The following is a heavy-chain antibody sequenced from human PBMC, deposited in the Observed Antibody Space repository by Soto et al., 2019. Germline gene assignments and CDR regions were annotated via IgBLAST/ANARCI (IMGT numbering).Heavy chain of an antibody. V-gene: IGHV4-34*01. J-gene: IGHJ1*01. CDR3: ARVAGYYKLYFQH. CDR1: GGSFSGFY. CDR2: ITHSGNT. D-gene: IGHD3-9*01. Sequence: SETLSLTCGVYGGSFSGFYWTWIRQPPGKGLEWIGEITHSGNTNYNPSLKSRVTMSVDTSKNQFSLNLTSVTAADTAVYYCARVAGYYKLYFQHWGQGTLVTVSS.